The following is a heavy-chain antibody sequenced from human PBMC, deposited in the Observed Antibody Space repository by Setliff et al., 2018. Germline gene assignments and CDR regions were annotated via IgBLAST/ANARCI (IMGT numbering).Heavy chain of an antibody. Sequence: GGSLRLSCAASGFTLSSYWMHWVRQVPGKGLVWVSRINSDGSSTGYADSVKGRFTISRDDSKNTVFLQMNSLKTEDTALYYCNSRITVLRGVTVLWGQGTLVTVSS. D-gene: IGHD3-10*01. V-gene: IGHV3-74*01. J-gene: IGHJ4*02. CDR2: INSDGSST. CDR1: GFTLSSYW. CDR3: NSRITVLRGVTVL.